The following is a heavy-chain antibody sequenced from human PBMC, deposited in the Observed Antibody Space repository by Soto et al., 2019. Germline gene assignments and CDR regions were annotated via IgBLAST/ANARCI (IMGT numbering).Heavy chain of an antibody. CDR1: GGSFSGYY. CDR2: INDRGSI. J-gene: IGHJ2*01. V-gene: IGHV4-34*01. D-gene: IGHD3-9*01. CDR3: ARDSHDSLTGPPWVWYFDL. Sequence: QVQLQQWGAGPLRPLETLSLTCGVSGGSFSGYYWAWIRQSPGKGLEWIGEINDRGSINYNPSLKSRFSISVSTSKIHSLLQLRSVTAADTAVYYCARDSHDSLTGPPWVWYFDLWGRGTLVTV.